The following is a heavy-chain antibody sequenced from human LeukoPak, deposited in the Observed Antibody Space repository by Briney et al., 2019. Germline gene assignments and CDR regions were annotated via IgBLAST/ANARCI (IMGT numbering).Heavy chain of an antibody. V-gene: IGHV4-34*01. Sequence: SETLSLTCAVYGGSFSRYYWSWIRQSPGKGLEWIAEIDHRGDTNYNPSVKSRVTISVDTSKNQFSLKVRSLSAADTAVYYCARAATIRETGYFDFWGQGTPVTVSS. CDR3: ARAATIRETGYFDF. CDR1: GGSFSRYY. D-gene: IGHD5-24*01. J-gene: IGHJ4*03. CDR2: IDHRGDT.